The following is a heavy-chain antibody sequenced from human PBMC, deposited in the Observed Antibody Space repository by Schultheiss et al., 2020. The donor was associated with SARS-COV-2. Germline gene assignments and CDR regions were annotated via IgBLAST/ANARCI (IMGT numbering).Heavy chain of an antibody. CDR2: ISSSSSTI. D-gene: IGHD4-17*01. Sequence: GGSLRLSCAASGFTFSSYSMNWVRQAPGKGLEWVSSISSSSSTIYYADSVKGRFTISRDNSKNTLYLQMNSLRAEDTAVYYCAKDRGTVTQGSSDYWGQGTLVTVSS. CDR1: GFTFSSYS. V-gene: IGHV3-48*01. J-gene: IGHJ4*02. CDR3: AKDRGTVTQGSSDY.